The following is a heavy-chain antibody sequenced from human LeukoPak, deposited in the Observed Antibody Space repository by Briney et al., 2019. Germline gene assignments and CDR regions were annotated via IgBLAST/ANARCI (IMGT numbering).Heavy chain of an antibody. D-gene: IGHD6-19*01. CDR3: ARGPDVQWLVLSVGPEYFQH. J-gene: IGHJ1*01. V-gene: IGHV4-59*12. Sequence: SETLSLTCTVSGGSISSCYWSWIRQPPGKGLEWIGYIYYSGSTNYNPSLKSRVTISVDTSKNQFSLKLSSVTAADTAVYYCARGPDVQWLVLSVGPEYFQHWGQGTLVTVSS. CDR2: IYYSGST. CDR1: GGSISSCY.